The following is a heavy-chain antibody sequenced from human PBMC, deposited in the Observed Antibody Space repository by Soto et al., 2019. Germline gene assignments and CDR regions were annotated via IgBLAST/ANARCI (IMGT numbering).Heavy chain of an antibody. V-gene: IGHV4-59*01. CDR2: IYYSGST. CDR1: GGSISSYY. Sequence: QVQLQESGPGLVKPSETLSLTCTVSGGSISSYYWSWIRQPPGKGLEWIGYIYYSGSTNYNPSLKSRVSISVDTSKNQFALKLSSVAAADTAVYYCARRSGTYFAYWGQGPLVTVSS. CDR3: ARRSGTYFAY. J-gene: IGHJ4*02. D-gene: IGHD1-1*01.